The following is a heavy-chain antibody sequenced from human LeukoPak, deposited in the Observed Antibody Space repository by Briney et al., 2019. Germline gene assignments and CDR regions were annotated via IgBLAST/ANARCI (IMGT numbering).Heavy chain of an antibody. CDR3: ARDLHPRYYLPDY. CDR2: IKEDGSET. V-gene: IGHV3-7*04. D-gene: IGHD1-26*01. J-gene: IGHJ4*02. CDR1: GFRFSDSW. Sequence: PGGSLRLSCAASGFRFSDSWMTWVRQTPGKGLQWVASIKEDGSETYYVDSVRGRFTISRDNAKNSLYLQMNSLRAEDTAVYYCARDLHPRYYLPDYWGQGTLVTVSS.